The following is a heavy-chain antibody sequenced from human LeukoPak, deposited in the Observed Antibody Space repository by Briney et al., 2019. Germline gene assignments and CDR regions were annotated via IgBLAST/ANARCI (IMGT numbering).Heavy chain of an antibody. J-gene: IGHJ4*02. CDR3: ARGAYDLDQTIFDY. CDR1: GGTFSSYA. D-gene: IGHD3-3*01. V-gene: IGHV1-69*04. CDR2: IIPIFGIA. Sequence: GSSVKVSCKASGGTFSSYAISWVRQAPGQGLEWMGRIIPIFGIANYAQKFQGRVTITTDKSTSTAYMELSRLGSEDTAVYYCARGAYDLDQTIFDYWAKGPRVPVSS.